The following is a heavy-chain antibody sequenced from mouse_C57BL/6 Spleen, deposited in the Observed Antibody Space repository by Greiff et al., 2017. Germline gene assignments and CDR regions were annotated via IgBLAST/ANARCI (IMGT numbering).Heavy chain of an antibody. Sequence: EVKLMESGGGLVKPGGSLKLSCAASGFTFSSYAMSWVRQTPEKRLEWVATISDGGSYTYYPDNVKGRFTISRTYAKNNLYLQMSHLKSEDTAMYYCARNYYGSFYYFDYWGQGTTLTVSS. J-gene: IGHJ2*01. CDR1: GFTFSSYA. D-gene: IGHD1-1*01. V-gene: IGHV5-4*03. CDR3: ARNYYGSFYYFDY. CDR2: ISDGGSYT.